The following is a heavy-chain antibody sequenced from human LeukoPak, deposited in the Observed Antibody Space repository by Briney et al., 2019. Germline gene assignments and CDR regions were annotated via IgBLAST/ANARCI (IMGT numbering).Heavy chain of an antibody. J-gene: IGHJ4*02. Sequence: PGRSLRLSCAASGFTFSSYGMHWVRQAPGKGLEWVAVIWYDGSNKYYADSVKGRFTISRDNSKNTLDLQMNGLRAEDTAVYYCARDRSYDFWSGYSTPDYWGQGTLVTVSS. D-gene: IGHD3-3*01. CDR3: ARDRSYDFWSGYSTPDY. CDR2: IWYDGSNK. V-gene: IGHV3-33*01. CDR1: GFTFSSYG.